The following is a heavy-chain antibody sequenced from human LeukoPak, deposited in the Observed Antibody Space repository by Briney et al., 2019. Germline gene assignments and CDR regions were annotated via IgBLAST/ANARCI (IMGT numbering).Heavy chain of an antibody. J-gene: IGHJ4*02. D-gene: IGHD6-13*01. V-gene: IGHV4-61*02. CDR2: IYTSGST. CDR1: GGSISSGSYY. CDR3: ARADSSSWYRGYYFDY. Sequence: PSQTLSLTCTVSGGSISSGSYYWSRIRQPAGKGLEWIGRIYTSGSTNYNPSLKSRVTISVDTSKNQFSLKLSSVTAADTAVYYCARADSSSWYRGYYFDYWGQGTLVTVSS.